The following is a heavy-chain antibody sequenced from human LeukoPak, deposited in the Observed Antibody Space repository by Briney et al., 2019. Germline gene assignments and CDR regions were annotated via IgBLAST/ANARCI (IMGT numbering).Heavy chain of an antibody. V-gene: IGHV4-34*01. J-gene: IGHJ4*02. CDR2: INNSGST. Sequence: PSETLSLTCAVYGGSFSGYYWSWVRQPPGKGLEWVGEINNSGSTNYNPSLKSRVTISVDTSKSQFSLKLSSVTAADTAVYYCARGIQYYYGSYLFDYWGQGTLVTVSS. CDR1: GGSFSGYY. D-gene: IGHD3-10*01. CDR3: ARGIQYYYGSYLFDY.